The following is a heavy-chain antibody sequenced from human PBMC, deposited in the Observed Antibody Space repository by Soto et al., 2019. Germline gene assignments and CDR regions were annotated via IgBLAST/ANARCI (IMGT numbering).Heavy chain of an antibody. Sequence: QLQLQESGSGLVKPSQTLSLTCAVSGGSISSGGYSWSWIRQPPGKGLEWIGYIYHSGSTYYNPSLKSRVTISAARSKNPFSRKLSSVTAADTAVYYCAAGGGLPRYYWGQGTLVTVSS. CDR2: IYHSGST. J-gene: IGHJ4*02. CDR1: GGSISSGGYS. V-gene: IGHV4-30-2*01. CDR3: AAGGGLPRYY. D-gene: IGHD5-12*01.